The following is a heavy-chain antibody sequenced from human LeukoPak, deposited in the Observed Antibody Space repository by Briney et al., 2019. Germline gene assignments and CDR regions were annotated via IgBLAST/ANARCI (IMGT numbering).Heavy chain of an antibody. CDR2: TYYRTNYYN. CDR1: GDTVSSNSAA. CDR3: AREGYYDSSGYSLPFDY. V-gene: IGHV6-1*01. Sequence: SQTLSLTCALSGDTVSSNSAAWIWLRPSPSRGLEGRRRTYYRTNYYNDYAVSVKSRITINPDTSKNQFSLQLNSVTPEDTAVYYCAREGYYDSSGYSLPFDYWGQGTLVTVSS. J-gene: IGHJ4*02. D-gene: IGHD3-22*01.